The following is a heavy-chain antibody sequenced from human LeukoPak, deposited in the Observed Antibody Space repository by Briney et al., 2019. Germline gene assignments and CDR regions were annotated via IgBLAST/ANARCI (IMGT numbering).Heavy chain of an antibody. CDR1: GGSISSYY. Sequence: SETLSLTCTVSGGSISSYYWSWIRQPPGKGLEWIGYIYYSGSTNYNPSLKSRVTISVDTSKNQFSLKLSSVTAADTAVYYCARGPVGGTTYNDGDAFDIWGQGTMVTVSS. J-gene: IGHJ3*02. V-gene: IGHV4-59*01. CDR2: IYYSGST. D-gene: IGHD1-7*01. CDR3: ARGPVGGTTYNDGDAFDI.